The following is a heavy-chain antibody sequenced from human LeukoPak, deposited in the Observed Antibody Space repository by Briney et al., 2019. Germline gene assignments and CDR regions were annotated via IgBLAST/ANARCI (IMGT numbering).Heavy chain of an antibody. V-gene: IGHV5-51*01. Sequence: GESLKISCKGSGYSFSNYWIGWGRQMPGKGLEWMGIFYPGDSDSRYSPSFQGKITISAHRSITTDYLQWSSLRGSDTAMDYCERQGRGIDIWGEGTTVTVSS. CDR2: FYPGDSDS. D-gene: IGHD2-15*01. CDR3: ERQGRGIDI. J-gene: IGHJ3*02. CDR1: GYSFSNYW.